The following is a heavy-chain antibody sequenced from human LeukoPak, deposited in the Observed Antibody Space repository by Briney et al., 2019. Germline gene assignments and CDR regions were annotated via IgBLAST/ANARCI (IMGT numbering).Heavy chain of an antibody. D-gene: IGHD6-19*01. CDR3: ARGGSGWSFDY. V-gene: IGHV1-18*01. CDR2: ISVYSGNT. CDR1: GYTFTNYG. Sequence: GASVKVSCKASGYTFTNYGISWVRQAPGQGLEWLGWISVYSGNTNYEQKFQGRVTMTTDTSTSTAYLDPRSLRFDDTAVYYCARGGSGWSFDYWGQGTLVTVSS. J-gene: IGHJ4*02.